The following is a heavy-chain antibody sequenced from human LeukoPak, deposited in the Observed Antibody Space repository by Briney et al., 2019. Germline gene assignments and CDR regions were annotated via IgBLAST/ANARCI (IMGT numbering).Heavy chain of an antibody. CDR1: GYTFTGYY. Sequence: ASVKVSCKASGYTFTGYYMHWVRQAPGQGLEWMGWVSGYNTNTNYAQKLQGRVTMTTDTSTSTAYMELRSLRSDDTAVYYCARPKHDYGDYRDAFDLWGQGTVVTVSS. CDR3: ARPKHDYGDYRDAFDL. CDR2: VSGYNTNT. D-gene: IGHD4-17*01. J-gene: IGHJ3*01. V-gene: IGHV1-18*04.